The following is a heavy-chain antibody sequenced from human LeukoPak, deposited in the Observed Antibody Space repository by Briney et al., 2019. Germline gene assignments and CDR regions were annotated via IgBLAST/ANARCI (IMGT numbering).Heavy chain of an antibody. CDR1: GFTFSSYA. CDR2: FSGSGHST. D-gene: IGHD6-19*01. CDR3: ARHQAGDSSAWGHFDY. J-gene: IGHJ4*02. V-gene: IGHV3-23*01. Sequence: PGGSLRLSCAASGFTFSSYAMSWVHRAPGKGLEWVSGFSGSGHSTDYADSVKGRFTISRDNSKNTLYLHMNSLRAEDTAMYYCARHQAGDSSAWGHFDYWGQGTLVTVSS.